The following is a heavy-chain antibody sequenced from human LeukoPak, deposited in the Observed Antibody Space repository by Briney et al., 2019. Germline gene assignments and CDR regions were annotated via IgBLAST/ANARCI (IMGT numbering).Heavy chain of an antibody. CDR2: ISYDGSNK. J-gene: IGHJ4*02. Sequence: PGGSLRLSCAASGFTFSSYGMHWVRQAPGKGLEWVAVISYDGSNKYYADSVKGRFTISRDNSKNTLYLQMNSLRAEDTAVYYCARPQGSRQIWVHFDYWGQGTLVTVSS. CDR1: GFTFSSYG. CDR3: ARPQGSRQIWVHFDY. D-gene: IGHD5-18*01. V-gene: IGHV3-30*03.